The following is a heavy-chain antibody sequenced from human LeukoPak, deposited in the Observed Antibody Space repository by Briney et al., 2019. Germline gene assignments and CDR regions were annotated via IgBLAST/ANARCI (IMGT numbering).Heavy chain of an antibody. Sequence: SETLSLTCAVYGGSFSGYYWSWIRQPPGKGLEWIGEINHSGSTNYNPSLKSRVTISVDTSKNQFSLKLSSVTAADTAVYYCARGGRWGARRGYCSSTSCYGLERWFDPWGQGTLVTVPS. J-gene: IGHJ5*02. CDR2: INHSGST. V-gene: IGHV4-34*01. CDR1: GGSFSGYY. CDR3: ARGGRWGARRGYCSSTSCYGLERWFDP. D-gene: IGHD2-2*01.